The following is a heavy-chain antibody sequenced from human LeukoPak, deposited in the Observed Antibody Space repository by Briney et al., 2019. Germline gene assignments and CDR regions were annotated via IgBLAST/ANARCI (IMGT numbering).Heavy chain of an antibody. D-gene: IGHD6-13*01. J-gene: IGHJ5*02. V-gene: IGHV4-4*07. Sequence: SETLSLTCTVSGGSISSYYWSWIRQPAGKGLEWIGRIYTSGSTNYNPSLKSRVTMSVDTPKNQFSLKLSSVTAADTAVYYCARSSLVEGWFDPWGQGTLVTVSS. CDR3: ARSSLVEGWFDP. CDR2: IYTSGST. CDR1: GGSISSYY.